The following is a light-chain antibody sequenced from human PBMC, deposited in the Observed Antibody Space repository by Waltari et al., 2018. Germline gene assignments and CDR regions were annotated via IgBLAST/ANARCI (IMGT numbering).Light chain of an antibody. Sequence: SYELTQPPSVSVSPGETANIPCSGDRLGDKNVSWYQQKPGQSPVLLIYQDRTRPSGIPERVSGSNAGNTATLTISETQAMDEADYYCQAWVSNTDVFGTGTTVTVL. J-gene: IGLJ1*01. CDR3: QAWVSNTDV. CDR2: QDR. CDR1: RLGDKN. V-gene: IGLV3-1*01.